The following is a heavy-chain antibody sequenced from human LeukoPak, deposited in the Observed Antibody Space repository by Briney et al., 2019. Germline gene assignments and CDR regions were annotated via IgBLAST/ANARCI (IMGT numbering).Heavy chain of an antibody. CDR3: ARDRDNSGSYAYYFDY. CDR2: ISYDGSNK. CDR1: GFTFSFYA. V-gene: IGHV3-30-3*01. J-gene: IGHJ4*02. D-gene: IGHD3-22*01. Sequence: PGGSLRLSCAASGFTFSFYAFHWVRQAPGKGLEWVALISYDGSNKYYADSVKGRFTISRDNSKNTLYLQMNSLRAEDTAVYYCARDRDNSGSYAYYFDYWGQGTRVTVSS.